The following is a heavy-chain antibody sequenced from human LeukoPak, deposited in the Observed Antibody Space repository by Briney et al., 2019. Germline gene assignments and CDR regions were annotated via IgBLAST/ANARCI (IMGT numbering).Heavy chain of an antibody. V-gene: IGHV3-30*19. CDR1: GFTFNSYA. CDR3: ARESHEGATRAYNWFDP. D-gene: IGHD1-26*01. Sequence: GGSLRLSCAASGFTFNSYAMHWVRQAPGKGLEWVAFMEYDGSIKYYPASVKGRFSFSRDNSNNTLYLQMNNLRPEDTALYYCARESHEGATRAYNWFDPWGQGTLVSVSS. CDR2: MEYDGSIK. J-gene: IGHJ5*02.